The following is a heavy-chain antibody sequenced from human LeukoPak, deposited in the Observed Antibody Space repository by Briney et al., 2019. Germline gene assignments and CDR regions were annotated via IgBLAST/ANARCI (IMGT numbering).Heavy chain of an antibody. D-gene: IGHD2-15*01. CDR2: ISSGSSTI. CDR3: AKQLGYCSDGSCYFPY. CDR1: GFTFSSYS. J-gene: IGHJ4*02. Sequence: GGSLRLSCAASGFTFSSYSMNWVRQAPGKGLEWVSYISSGSSTIYYADSVKGRFTISRDNAKNSLYLQVNSLRAEDTAVYYCAKQLGYCSDGSCYFPYWGQGTLVTVSS. V-gene: IGHV3-48*01.